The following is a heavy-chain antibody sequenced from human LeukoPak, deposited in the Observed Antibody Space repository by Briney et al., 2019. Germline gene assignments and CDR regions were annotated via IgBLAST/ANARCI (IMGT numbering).Heavy chain of an antibody. CDR2: ISASGGST. V-gene: IGHV3-23*01. CDR3: AKGVVVVITTPTEAGFDY. J-gene: IGHJ4*02. Sequence: GGSLRLSCGASGFTFSTYAMTWVRQAPGKGLEWVSSISASGGSTYYADSVKGRFTISRDNSKNTLYLQMNSLRAEDTAVYYCAKGVVVVITTPTEAGFDYWGQGTLVTVSS. CDR1: GFTFSTYA. D-gene: IGHD3-22*01.